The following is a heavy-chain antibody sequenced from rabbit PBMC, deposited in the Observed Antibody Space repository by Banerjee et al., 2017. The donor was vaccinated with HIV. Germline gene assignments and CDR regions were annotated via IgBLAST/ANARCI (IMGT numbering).Heavy chain of an antibody. CDR3: ARDPGVGDYGYGYYFNL. CDR2: VYGSSNNR. V-gene: IGHV1S40*01. Sequence: QSLEESGGGLVQPEGSLTLTCKASGLDFNGSYYICWVRQAPGKGLELIACVYGSSNNRYYATWARGRFTISKTSSTTVTLQMTSLTAADTATYFCARDPGVGDYGYGYYFNLWGPGTLVTVS. D-gene: IGHD6-1*01. J-gene: IGHJ4*01. CDR1: GLDFNGSYY.